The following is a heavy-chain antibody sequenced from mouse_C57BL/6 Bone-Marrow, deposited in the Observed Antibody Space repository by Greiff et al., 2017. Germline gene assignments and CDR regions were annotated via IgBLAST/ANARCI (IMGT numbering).Heavy chain of an antibody. CDR3: AVITTGLGY. D-gene: IGHD1-1*01. J-gene: IGHJ2*01. V-gene: IGHV1-61*01. CDR1: GYTFTSYW. Sequence: VQLQQPGAELVRPGSSVKLSCKASGYTFTSYWMDWVKQRPGQGLEWIGNIYPSDSETHYNQKFKDKATLTVDKSSSTAYMQLRSLTSEDSAVYDCAVITTGLGYWGRGTTLPVSS. CDR2: IYPSDSET.